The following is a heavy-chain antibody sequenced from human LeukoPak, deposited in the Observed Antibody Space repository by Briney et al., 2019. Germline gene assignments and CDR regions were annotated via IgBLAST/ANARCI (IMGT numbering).Heavy chain of an antibody. CDR3: ARGGYYPDY. CDR1: GGSISSYY. CDR2: IYYSGST. J-gene: IGHJ4*02. D-gene: IGHD3-3*01. V-gene: IGHV4-59*01. Sequence: PSETLSLTCTVSGGSISSYYWSWIRQPPGKGLEWIGYIYYSGSTKYDPFLKSRVTISVDTSKNQFSLKLSSVTAADTAVYFCARGGYYPDYWGQGTLVTVSS.